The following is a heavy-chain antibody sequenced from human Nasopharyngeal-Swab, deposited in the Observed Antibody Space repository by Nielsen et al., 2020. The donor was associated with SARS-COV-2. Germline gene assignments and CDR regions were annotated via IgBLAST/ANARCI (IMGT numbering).Heavy chain of an antibody. CDR1: GYTFTSYY. V-gene: IGHV1-46*01. D-gene: IGHD2-8*01. Sequence: ASVKVSCKASGYTFTSYYMHWVRQAPGQGLEWMGIINPSGGSTSYAQKFQGRVTITADESTSTAYMELSSLRSEDTAVYYCARLGSLSEEMGWGQGTLVTVSS. CDR2: INPSGGST. J-gene: IGHJ4*02. CDR3: ARLGSLSEEMG.